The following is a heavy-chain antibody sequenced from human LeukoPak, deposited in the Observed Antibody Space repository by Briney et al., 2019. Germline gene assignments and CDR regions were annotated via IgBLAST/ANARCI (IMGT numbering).Heavy chain of an antibody. CDR2: ISISGGST. Sequence: GGSLRLSCAASGLTFSGYAMTWVRQAPGKGLEWVSDISISGGSTYDADFVKGRFTISRDNSKNTLYVQMNSLRAEDTAVYYCATRLNGYFDYWGQGTLVTVSS. J-gene: IGHJ4*02. V-gene: IGHV3-23*01. D-gene: IGHD6-6*01. CDR1: GLTFSGYA. CDR3: ATRLNGYFDY.